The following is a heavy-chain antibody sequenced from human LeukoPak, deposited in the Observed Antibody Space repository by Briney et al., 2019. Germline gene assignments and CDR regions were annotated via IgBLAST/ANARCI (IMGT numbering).Heavy chain of an antibody. CDR3: AKDRGCSSTSCARYFDY. CDR2: ISGSGGTT. J-gene: IGHJ4*02. V-gene: IGHV3-23*01. D-gene: IGHD2-2*01. CDR1: GFTFSSYA. Sequence: GGSLRLSCVASGFTFSSYAMTWVRQAPGKGLEWVSVISGSGGTTYYADSVKGRFTISRDNSKNTLYLQMNSLRAEDTAEYYCAKDRGCSSTSCARYFDYWGQGTLVTVSS.